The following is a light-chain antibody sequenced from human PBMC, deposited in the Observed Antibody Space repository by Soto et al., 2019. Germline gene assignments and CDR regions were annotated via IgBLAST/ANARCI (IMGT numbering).Light chain of an antibody. CDR3: VLYMGSGIWV. J-gene: IGLJ3*02. Sequence: QTVVTQEPSVSVSPGGTVTLTCGLSSGSVSTNYYPSWYQQTPGQAPRTLIYSTNTRSSGAPDRSSGSILGNKAALTITGAQADDESDYYCVLYMGSGIWVFGGGTKLPS. CDR2: STN. V-gene: IGLV8-61*01. CDR1: SGSVSTNYY.